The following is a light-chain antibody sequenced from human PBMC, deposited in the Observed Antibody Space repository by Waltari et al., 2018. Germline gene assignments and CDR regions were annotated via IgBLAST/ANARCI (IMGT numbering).Light chain of an antibody. V-gene: IGKV3D-15*01. CDR2: CAT. Sequence: EIVMTQSQATLSVSLGERATLSCRASQSVSTILAWYQQKPGQAPRLLIYCATNSATGIPARFSGGASGTEYTHTINSLQSEDVAVFYGQQYDKVPPTFGQGTKVDI. J-gene: IGKJ1*01. CDR1: QSVSTI. CDR3: QQYDKVPPT.